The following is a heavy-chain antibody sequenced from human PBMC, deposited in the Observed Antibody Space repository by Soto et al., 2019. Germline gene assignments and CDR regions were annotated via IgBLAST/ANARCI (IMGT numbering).Heavy chain of an antibody. CDR1: GYTFTSYA. CDR3: ARDLDPIYYGMDV. CDR2: INAGNGNT. D-gene: IGHD2-21*01. J-gene: IGHJ6*02. Sequence: EASVKVSCKASGYTFTSYAMHWVRQAPGQRLEWMGWINAGNGNTKYSQKFQGRVTITRDTSVSTAYMELSSLRSEDTAVYYCARDLDPIYYGMDVWGQGTTVTVSS. V-gene: IGHV1-3*01.